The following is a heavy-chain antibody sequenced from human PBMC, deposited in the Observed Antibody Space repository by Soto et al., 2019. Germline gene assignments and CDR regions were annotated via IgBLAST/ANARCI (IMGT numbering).Heavy chain of an antibody. J-gene: IGHJ4*02. CDR3: ARLTMVRGVIQVGVDY. CDR2: INHSGST. CDR1: GGSFSGYY. V-gene: IGHV4-34*01. D-gene: IGHD3-10*01. Sequence: SETLSLTCAVYGGSFSGYYWSWIRQPPGKGLEWIGEINHSGSTNYNPSLKSRVTISVDTSKNQFSLKLSSVTAADTAVYYCARLTMVRGVIQVGVDYWGQGTLVTVSS.